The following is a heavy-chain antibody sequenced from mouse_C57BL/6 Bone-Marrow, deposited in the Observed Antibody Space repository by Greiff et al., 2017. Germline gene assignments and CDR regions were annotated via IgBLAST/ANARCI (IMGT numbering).Heavy chain of an antibody. Sequence: EVKLMESGGGLVKPGGSLKLSCAASGFTFSSYAMSWVRQTPEKRLEWVATISDGGSYTYYPDNVKGRFTISRDNAKTNLYLQMSHLKSEDTARYYCARESPYYYGSSYPYFDYWGQGTTLTVSS. D-gene: IGHD1-1*01. CDR2: ISDGGSYT. V-gene: IGHV5-4*01. CDR3: ARESPYYYGSSYPYFDY. CDR1: GFTFSSYA. J-gene: IGHJ2*01.